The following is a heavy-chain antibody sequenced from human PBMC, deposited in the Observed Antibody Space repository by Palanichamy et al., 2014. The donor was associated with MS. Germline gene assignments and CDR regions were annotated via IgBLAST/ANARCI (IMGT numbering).Heavy chain of an antibody. J-gene: IGHJ4*02. CDR3: AAAEEDKYNSGGFFAIPLDY. D-gene: IGHD3-22*01. CDR1: GGTLSSYS. Sequence: HVQLVQSGAEVKKPGSSVKVSCTASGGTLSSYSITWVRQAPGQGLEWMGRIIPLLNISNYAHHFRGKLTITADKSTTTSYMELTTLTSEDTAVYYCAAAEEDKYNSGGFFAIPLDYWGQGSLVTVSS. CDR2: IIPLLNIS. V-gene: IGHV1-69*09.